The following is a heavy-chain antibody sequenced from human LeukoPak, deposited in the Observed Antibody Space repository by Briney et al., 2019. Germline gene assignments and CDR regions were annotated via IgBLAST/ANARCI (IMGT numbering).Heavy chain of an antibody. Sequence: SETLSLTCAVYGGSFSGYYWSWIRQPPGKGLEWIGYIYHSGSTYYNPSLKSRVTISVDRSKNQFSLKLSSVTAADTAVYYCARDLSGFFDYWGQGTLVTVSS. CDR1: GGSFSGYY. J-gene: IGHJ4*02. CDR2: IYHSGST. V-gene: IGHV4-30-2*01. CDR3: ARDLSGFFDY. D-gene: IGHD5-12*01.